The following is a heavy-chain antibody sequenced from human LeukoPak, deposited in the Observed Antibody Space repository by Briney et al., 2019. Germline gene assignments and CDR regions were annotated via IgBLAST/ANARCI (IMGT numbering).Heavy chain of an antibody. CDR1: GYSFTSYW. Sequence: GEALEISYKGSGYSFTSYWIGWVRQMPGKGLEWMGIIYPGDSDTRYSPSFQGQVTLSADKSISTAYLQWSSLKASDTAMYYCARGANYYDSSHIDYWGQGTLVTVSS. CDR2: IYPGDSDT. D-gene: IGHD3-22*01. J-gene: IGHJ4*02. CDR3: ARGANYYDSSHIDY. V-gene: IGHV5-51*01.